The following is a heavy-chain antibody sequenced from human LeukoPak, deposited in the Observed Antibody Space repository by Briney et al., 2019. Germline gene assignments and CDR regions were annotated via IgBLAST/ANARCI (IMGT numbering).Heavy chain of an antibody. CDR3: ARRSSGYYPLYLNRFDP. CDR1: GGSISISSYY. J-gene: IGHJ5*02. D-gene: IGHD3-22*01. CDR2: IYYSGST. Sequence: PSETLSLTCTVSGGSISISSYYWGWIRQPPGKGLEWIESIYYSGSTYYNPSLKSRVTISVDTSKNQFSLKLSSVTAADTAVYYCARRSSGYYPLYLNRFDPWGQGTLVTVSS. V-gene: IGHV4-39*01.